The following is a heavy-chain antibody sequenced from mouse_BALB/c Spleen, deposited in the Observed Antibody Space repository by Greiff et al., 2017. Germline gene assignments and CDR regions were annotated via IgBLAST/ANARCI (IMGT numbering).Heavy chain of an antibody. D-gene: IGHD1-1*01. CDR1: GFSLTSYG. CDR3: AKTVGSSYGWYFDV. J-gene: IGHJ1*01. CDR2: IWSGGST. V-gene: IGHV2-2*02. Sequence: VKLQESGPGLVQPSQSLSITCTVSGFSLTSYGVHWVRQSPGKGLEWLGVIWSGGSTDYNAAFISRLSISKDNSKSQVFFKMNSLQANDTAIYFCAKTVGSSYGWYFDVWGAGTTVTVSS.